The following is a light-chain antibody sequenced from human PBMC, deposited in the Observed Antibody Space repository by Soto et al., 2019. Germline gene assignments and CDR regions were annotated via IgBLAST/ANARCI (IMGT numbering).Light chain of an antibody. Sequence: DIQMTQSPSTLSGSVGDRVTITCRASQTISSWLAWYQQKPGKAPKLLIYKASTLKSGVPSRFSGSGSGTDFTLTIGSLQPEDFATYYCQQGYSFPVTFGGGTKVDI. CDR3: QQGYSFPVT. J-gene: IGKJ4*01. CDR2: KAS. V-gene: IGKV1-5*03. CDR1: QTISSW.